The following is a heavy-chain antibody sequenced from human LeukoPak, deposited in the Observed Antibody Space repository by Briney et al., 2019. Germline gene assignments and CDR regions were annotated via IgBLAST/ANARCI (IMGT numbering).Heavy chain of an antibody. D-gene: IGHD1-1*01. CDR3: ASQSLENDDAFDI. CDR1: GYTFTGYY. V-gene: IGHV1-2*02. CDR2: INPNSGGT. Sequence: ASVKVSCKASGYTFTGYYMHWVRQDPGQGLEWMGWINPNSGGTNYAQKFQGRVTMTRDTSISTSYMELSRLRSDDTAVYYCASQSLENDDAFDIWGQGTMVTVSS. J-gene: IGHJ3*02.